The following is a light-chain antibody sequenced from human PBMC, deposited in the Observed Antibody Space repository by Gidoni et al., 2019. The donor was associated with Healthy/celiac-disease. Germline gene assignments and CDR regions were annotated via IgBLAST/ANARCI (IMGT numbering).Light chain of an antibody. Sequence: DIQMTQSPSSLSASVGDRVTITCRASQSISSYLNCYQQKPGKAPKRLIYAASSLQSGFPSRFSGSGSGTDFTLTISSLQPEDFATYYCQQSYSTPRTFGQGTKLEIK. J-gene: IGKJ2*01. V-gene: IGKV1-39*01. CDR3: QQSYSTPRT. CDR2: AAS. CDR1: QSISSY.